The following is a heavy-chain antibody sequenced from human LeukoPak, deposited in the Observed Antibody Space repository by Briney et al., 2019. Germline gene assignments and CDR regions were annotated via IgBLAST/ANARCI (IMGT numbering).Heavy chain of an antibody. CDR1: GFTFSRYS. CDR3: ARAGIDEYYFDY. Sequence: GGSLRLSCAASGFTFSRYSMNWVRQAPGKGLEWVSSISSSSSYIYYADSVKGRFTISRDNAKNSLYLQMNSLRAEDTAVYYCARAGIDEYYFDYWGQGTLVTVSS. D-gene: IGHD6-13*01. J-gene: IGHJ4*02. V-gene: IGHV3-21*01. CDR2: ISSSSSYI.